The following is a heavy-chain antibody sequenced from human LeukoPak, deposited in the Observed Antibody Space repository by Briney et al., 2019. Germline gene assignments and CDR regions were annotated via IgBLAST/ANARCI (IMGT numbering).Heavy chain of an antibody. CDR1: GYIFTSYD. CDR3: ARDNLNPQVPTYDY. CDR2: MNPNSGNT. V-gene: IGHV1-8*01. J-gene: IGHJ4*02. Sequence: ASVKVSCKASGYIFTSYDINWVRQATGQGLEWMGWMNPNSGNTGYAQKLQGRVTMTTDTSTSTAYMELRSLRSDDTAVYYCARDNLNPQVPTYDYWGQGTLVTVSS.